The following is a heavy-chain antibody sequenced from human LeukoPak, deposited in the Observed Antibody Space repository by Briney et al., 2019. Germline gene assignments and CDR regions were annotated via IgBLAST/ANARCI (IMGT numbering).Heavy chain of an antibody. J-gene: IGHJ4*02. CDR3: AKDLRDDRRSYYFDS. V-gene: IGHV3-30*18. Sequence: GGSLRLSCAASGFTFSSYGMHWVRQAPGKGMEWVAVISYDGSEQYYADPVKGRFTISRDNSKNTLYLQMNSLRTEDTAVYYCAKDLRDDRRSYYFDSRGLGTLVTVSS. CDR2: ISYDGSEQ. CDR1: GFTFSSYG. D-gene: IGHD3-22*01.